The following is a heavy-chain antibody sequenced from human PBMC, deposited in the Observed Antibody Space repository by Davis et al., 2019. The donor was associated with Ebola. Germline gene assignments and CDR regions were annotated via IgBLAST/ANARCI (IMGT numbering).Heavy chain of an antibody. CDR2: IKQDGSEK. J-gene: IGHJ4*02. CDR1: GFTFSNYW. Sequence: GESLKISCAASGFTFSNYWMSWVRQAPGKGLEWVANIKQDGSEKYYVDSVKGRFTISRDNAKNSLYLQMNSLRAEDTAVYYCASKSTFFDYWGQGTRVTVSS. V-gene: IGHV3-7*03. CDR3: ASKSTFFDY. D-gene: IGHD3-16*01.